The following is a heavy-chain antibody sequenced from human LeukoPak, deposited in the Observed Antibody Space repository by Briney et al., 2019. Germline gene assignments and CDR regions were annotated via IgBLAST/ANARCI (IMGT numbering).Heavy chain of an antibody. CDR2: INHSGST. D-gene: IGHD6-19*01. J-gene: IGHJ4*02. CDR3: ARFGSGWYYFDY. Sequence: PSGTLSLTCAVYGGSFSGYYWSWIRQPPGKGLEWIGEINHSGSTNYNPSLKSRVTISVDTSKNQFSLKLSSVTAADTAVYYCARFGSGWYYFDYWGQGTLVTVSS. CDR1: GGSFSGYY. V-gene: IGHV4-34*01.